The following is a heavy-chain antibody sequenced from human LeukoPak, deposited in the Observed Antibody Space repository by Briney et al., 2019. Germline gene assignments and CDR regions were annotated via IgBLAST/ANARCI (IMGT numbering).Heavy chain of an antibody. Sequence: PGGSLRLSCAASGFTFSSYAMHWVRQAPGKGLEWVAVISYDGSNKYYADSVKGRFTISRDNSKNTLYLQMNSLRAEDTAVYYCARLLSVRGGYYYYYMDVWGKGTTVTISS. CDR1: GFTFSSYA. CDR3: ARLLSVRGGYYYYYMDV. V-gene: IGHV3-30*04. D-gene: IGHD3-10*01. J-gene: IGHJ6*03. CDR2: ISYDGSNK.